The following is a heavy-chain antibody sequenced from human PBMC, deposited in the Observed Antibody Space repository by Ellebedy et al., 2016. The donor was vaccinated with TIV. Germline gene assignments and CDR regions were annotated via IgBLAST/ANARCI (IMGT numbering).Heavy chain of an antibody. V-gene: IGHV3-23*01. CDR1: EFTFSNYG. J-gene: IGHJ4*02. CDR2: IRASGDTT. Sequence: GESLKISCIVSEFTFSNYGMSWVRQSPGKGLEWVSAIRASGDTTYYAESVKGRFTISRDNSKNTLYLQMDSLRVDDTAMYYCPKGLGPYATAPDYWGQGTLVTVSS. CDR3: PKGLGPYATAPDY. D-gene: IGHD3-16*01.